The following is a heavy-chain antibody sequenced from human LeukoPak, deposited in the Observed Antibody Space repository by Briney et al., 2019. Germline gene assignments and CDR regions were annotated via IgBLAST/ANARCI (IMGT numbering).Heavy chain of an antibody. J-gene: IGHJ5*02. D-gene: IGHD6-19*01. CDR3: AREDSSGRYPNWFDP. Sequence: GASVKVSCKASGYTFTSYGISWVRQAPGQGLEWMGWISAYNGNTNYAQKLQGRVTMTTDTSTSTAYMELRSLRSDDTAVYYCAREDSSGRYPNWFDPWGQGTLVTVSS. V-gene: IGHV1-18*01. CDR2: ISAYNGNT. CDR1: GYTFTSYG.